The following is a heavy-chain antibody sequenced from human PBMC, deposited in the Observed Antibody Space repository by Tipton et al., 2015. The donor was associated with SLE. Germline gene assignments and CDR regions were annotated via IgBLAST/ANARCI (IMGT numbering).Heavy chain of an antibody. D-gene: IGHD3-10*01. CDR2: IYYSGST. J-gene: IGHJ4*02. V-gene: IGHV4-31*03. CDR1: GDSISSSSFY. Sequence: TLSLTCTVSGDSISSSSFYWSWIRQHPGKGLEWIGYIYYSGSTYYNPSLKSRVTISVDTSKNQFSLKLSSVTAADTAVYYCAREFASGSYSNGAFDYWGQGTLVTVSS. CDR3: AREFASGSYSNGAFDY.